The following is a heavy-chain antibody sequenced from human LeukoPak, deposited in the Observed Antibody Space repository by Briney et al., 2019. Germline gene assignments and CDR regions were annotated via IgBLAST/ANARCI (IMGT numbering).Heavy chain of an antibody. V-gene: IGHV4-30-4*01. CDR2: IYYIGNT. J-gene: IGHJ4*02. CDR3: ARSRPRSSGWSDY. CDR1: GGSISSGDYY. Sequence: SETLSLTCTVSGGSISSGDYYWSWIRQPPGKGLEWIGYIYYIGNTFYNPSLKSRVTISVDTSKNQFSLKLSSVTAADTAVYYCARSRPRSSGWSDYWGQGTLVTVSS. D-gene: IGHD6-19*01.